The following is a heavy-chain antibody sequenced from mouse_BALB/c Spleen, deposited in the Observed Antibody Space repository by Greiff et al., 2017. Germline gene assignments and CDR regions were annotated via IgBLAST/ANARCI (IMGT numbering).Heavy chain of an antibody. Sequence: EVMLVESGGGLVQPGGSRKLSCAASGFTFSSFGMHWVRQAPEKGLEWVAYISSGSSTIYYADTVKGRFTISRDNPKNTLFLQMTSLRSEDTAMYYCARGYYGYSDWYFDVWGAGTTVTVSS. J-gene: IGHJ1*01. D-gene: IGHD1-2*01. CDR1: GFTFSSFG. CDR3: ARGYYGYSDWYFDV. CDR2: ISSGSSTI. V-gene: IGHV5-17*02.